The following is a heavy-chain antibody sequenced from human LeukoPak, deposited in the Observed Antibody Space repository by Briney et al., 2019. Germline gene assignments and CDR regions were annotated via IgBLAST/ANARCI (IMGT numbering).Heavy chain of an antibody. V-gene: IGHV3-48*02. Sequence: GGPLRLSCAASGFTFITYSMHWLRQAPGKGLEWVSYISDSSNTKYYADSVKGRFTIARDNAKNSLYLQMNSLRDEDTAVYYCARDLFQWALGDYWGQGTLVTVSS. CDR2: ISDSSNTK. CDR1: GFTFITYS. CDR3: ARDLFQWALGDY. D-gene: IGHD2/OR15-2a*01. J-gene: IGHJ4*02.